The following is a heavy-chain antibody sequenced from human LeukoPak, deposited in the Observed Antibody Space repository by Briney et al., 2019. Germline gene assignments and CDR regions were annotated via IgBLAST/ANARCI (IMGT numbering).Heavy chain of an antibody. J-gene: IGHJ4*02. V-gene: IGHV3-7*01. CDR2: IKQDGSEK. Sequence: GGSLRLSCAASGLTFSSYWMSWVRQAPGKGLEWVANIKQDGSEKYYVDSVKGRFTISRDNAKNSLYLQMNSLRAEDTAVYYCARDQSFDYWGQGTLVTVSS. CDR3: ARDQSFDY. CDR1: GLTFSSYW.